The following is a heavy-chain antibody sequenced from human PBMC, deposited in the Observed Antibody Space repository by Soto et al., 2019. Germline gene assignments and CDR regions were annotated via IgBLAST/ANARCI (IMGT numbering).Heavy chain of an antibody. J-gene: IGHJ3*02. CDR1: GYPVTAYY. CDR3: ARGGGVGVAGSAAFDI. V-gene: IGHV1-2*02. D-gene: IGHD3-16*01. CDR2: INPATGAA. Sequence: QLHLVQSGAVVKKPGASVTVSCSASGYPVTAYYMHWVRQAPGRGLEWMGGINPATGAAKYTQTFQGRVTMTRDTSTSTVFRELSGLKSENTTVFYCARGGGVGVAGSAAFDIWGQGTLVTDSS.